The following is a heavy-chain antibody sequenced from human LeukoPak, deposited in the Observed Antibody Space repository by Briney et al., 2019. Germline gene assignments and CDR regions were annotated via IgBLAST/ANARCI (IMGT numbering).Heavy chain of an antibody. D-gene: IGHD1-14*01. CDR3: ARDSGYNKFDY. V-gene: IGHV3-48*01. Sequence: GGSLRLSCAASGFTFSSYEMNWVRQAPGKGLEWVSYISSSSSTIYYADSVKGRFTISRDNAKNSLYLQMSTLRAEDTAVYYCARDSGYNKFDYWGPGTLVTVSS. CDR2: ISSSSSTI. J-gene: IGHJ4*02. CDR1: GFTFSSYE.